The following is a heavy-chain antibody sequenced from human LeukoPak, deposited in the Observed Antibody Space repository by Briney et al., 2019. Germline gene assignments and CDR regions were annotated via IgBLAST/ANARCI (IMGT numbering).Heavy chain of an antibody. J-gene: IGHJ6*04. Sequence: PSETLSLTCTVSGGSISSYYWSWIRQPPGKGLEWIGYIYYSGSTNYNPSLKSRVTISVDTSKNQFSLKLSSVTAADTAVYYCARSRTMRYDILTGHYGMDVWGKGTKVTVSS. CDR1: GGSISSYY. CDR3: ARSRTMRYDILTGHYGMDV. CDR2: IYYSGST. D-gene: IGHD3-9*01. V-gene: IGHV4-59*01.